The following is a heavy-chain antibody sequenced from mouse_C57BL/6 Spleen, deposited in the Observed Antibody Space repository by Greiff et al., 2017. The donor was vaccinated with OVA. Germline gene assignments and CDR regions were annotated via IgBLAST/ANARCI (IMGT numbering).Heavy chain of an antibody. J-gene: IGHJ1*03. V-gene: IGHV5-4*01. D-gene: IGHD1-1*01. Sequence: DVKLVESGGGLVKPGGSLKLSCAASGFTFSSYAMSWVRQTPEKRLEWVATISDGGSYTYYPDNVKGRFTIARDNAKNNLYLQMSHLTSEDTAMYYCARDYYGSSCALYWYFDVWGTGTTGTVSS. CDR1: GFTFSSYA. CDR3: ARDYYGSSCALYWYFDV. CDR2: ISDGGSYT.